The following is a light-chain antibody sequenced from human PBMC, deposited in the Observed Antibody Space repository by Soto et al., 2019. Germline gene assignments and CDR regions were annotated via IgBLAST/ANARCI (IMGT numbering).Light chain of an antibody. J-gene: IGKJ3*01. CDR3: QQFGSSPLFT. CDR2: GAS. CDR1: QSVSSIY. V-gene: IGKV3-20*01. Sequence: EIVLTQSPGTLSLCPGERATLSCRASQSVSSIYLAWYQQKPGQAPRLLIYGASSRATGIPDRFNGSGSGTDFTLTISRLEPEDFAVYYCQQFGSSPLFTFGPGTKVDVK.